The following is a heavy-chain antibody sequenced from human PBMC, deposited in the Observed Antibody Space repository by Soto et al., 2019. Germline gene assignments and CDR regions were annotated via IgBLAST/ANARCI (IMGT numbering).Heavy chain of an antibody. CDR2: IIPIFGTA. V-gene: IGHV1-69*13. Sequence: SVKLSCKASGGTFSSYAISRVRQAPGQGLEWMGGIIPIFGTANYAQKFQGRVTITADESTSTAYMELSSLRSEDTAVYYCARDYYDSSGYSDYWGQGTLVTVSS. J-gene: IGHJ4*02. CDR3: ARDYYDSSGYSDY. D-gene: IGHD3-22*01. CDR1: GGTFSSYA.